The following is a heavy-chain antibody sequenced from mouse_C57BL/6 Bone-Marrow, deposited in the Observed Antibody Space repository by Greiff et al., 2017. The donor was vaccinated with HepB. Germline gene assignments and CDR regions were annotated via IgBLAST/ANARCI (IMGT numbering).Heavy chain of an antibody. V-gene: IGHV7-1*01. CDR1: GFTFSDFY. Sequence: EVQLVESGGGLVQSGRSLRLSCATSGFTFSDFYMEWVRQAPGKGLEWIAASRNKANDYTTEYSASVKGRFIVSRDTSQSILYLQMNALRAEDTAIYYCAREGPHYYAMDYWGQGTSVTVSS. CDR3: AREGPHYYAMDY. J-gene: IGHJ4*01. CDR2: SRNKANDYTT.